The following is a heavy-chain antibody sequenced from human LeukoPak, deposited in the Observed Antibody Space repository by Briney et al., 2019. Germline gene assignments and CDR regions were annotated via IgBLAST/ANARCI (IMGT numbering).Heavy chain of an antibody. CDR1: GYTFTSYG. V-gene: IGHV1-18*01. D-gene: IGHD3-22*01. Sequence: ASVKVSCKASGYTFTSYGISWVRQAPGQGLEWMGWISAYNGNTNYAQKLQGRVTMTTDTSTSTAYMELRSLRSDDTAVYYCARDHPDWYYDSSGYFTNDAFDIWGQGTMVTVSS. CDR2: ISAYNGNT. J-gene: IGHJ3*02. CDR3: ARDHPDWYYDSSGYFTNDAFDI.